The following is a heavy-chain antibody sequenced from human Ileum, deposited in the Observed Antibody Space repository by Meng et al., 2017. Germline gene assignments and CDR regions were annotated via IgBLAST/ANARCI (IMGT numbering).Heavy chain of an antibody. D-gene: IGHD2-2*01. Sequence: QRQEPGPGLVTPSGTLSPHWGVSGGSSSSRTGGTWFLQAPGKGLEWIGEIYHSGSPNYNPSLKSRVTISVDKSQNQFSLKLNSVTAADTAVYYCARVVGGPASMSGWFDPWGQGTLVTVSS. V-gene: IGHV4-4*02. CDR3: ARVVGGPASMSGWFDP. CDR2: IYHSGSP. J-gene: IGHJ5*01. CDR1: GGSSSSRTG.